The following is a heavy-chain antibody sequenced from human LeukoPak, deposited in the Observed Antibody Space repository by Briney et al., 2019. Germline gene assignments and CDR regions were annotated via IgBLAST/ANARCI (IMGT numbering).Heavy chain of an antibody. D-gene: IGHD3-3*01. CDR1: GFTFSSYE. Sequence: PGGSLRLSCAASGFTFSSYEMNRVRQAPGKGLEWVSYISSSGSTIYYADSVKGRFTISRDNAKNSLYLQMNSLRAEDTAVYYCAREDYDFWSGYNWFDPWGQGTLVTVSS. J-gene: IGHJ5*02. V-gene: IGHV3-48*03. CDR2: ISSSGSTI. CDR3: AREDYDFWSGYNWFDP.